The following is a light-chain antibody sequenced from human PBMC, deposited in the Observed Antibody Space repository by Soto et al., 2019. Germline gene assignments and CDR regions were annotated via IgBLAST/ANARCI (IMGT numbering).Light chain of an antibody. CDR2: DVS. CDR3: TSYASSGTTFV. Sequence: QSVLTQPASVSGSPGQSITISCTGTSSDVGGYNYVSWYQQHPDKAPKLMIYDVSDRPSGVSDRFSGSKSGNTASLTISGLQADDGADYYCTSYASSGTTFVFGTGTKVTVL. CDR1: SSDVGGYNY. V-gene: IGLV2-14*01. J-gene: IGLJ1*01.